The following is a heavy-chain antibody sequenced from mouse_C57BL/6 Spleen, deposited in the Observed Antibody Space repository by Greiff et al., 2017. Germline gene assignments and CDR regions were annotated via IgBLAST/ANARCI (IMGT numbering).Heavy chain of an antibody. J-gene: IGHJ2*01. Sequence: VQVVESGGGLVKPGGSLTLYCAASGFTFSDYGMHWVRQAPEKGLEWVAYISSGSSTIYYEDTVKGRFTISRDNAKNTLFLQMTSLRSEDTAMYYCARRSSYAYFDYWGQGTTRPSSS. V-gene: IGHV5-17*01. CDR2: ISSGSSTI. CDR3: ARRSSYAYFDY. D-gene: IGHD1-1*01. CDR1: GFTFSDYG.